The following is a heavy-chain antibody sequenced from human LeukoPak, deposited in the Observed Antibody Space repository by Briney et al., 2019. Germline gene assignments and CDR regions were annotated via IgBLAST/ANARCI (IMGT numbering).Heavy chain of an antibody. CDR2: IYTSGIT. CDR3: ARDVHYDSSGYYRDY. V-gene: IGHV4-4*07. CDR1: GGSISSYY. Sequence: SETLSLTCTVSGGSISSYYWTWIRQPAGRGLEWSGRIYTSGITNYNPSLKSRVTMSVDTSKNQFSLKLSSVTAADTAVYYCARDVHYDSSGYYRDYWGQGTLVTVSS. D-gene: IGHD3-22*01. J-gene: IGHJ4*02.